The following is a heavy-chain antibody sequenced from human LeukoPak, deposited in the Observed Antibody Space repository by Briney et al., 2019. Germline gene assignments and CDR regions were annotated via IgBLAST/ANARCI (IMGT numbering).Heavy chain of an antibody. Sequence: ASVKVSCKASGYTFTGYYMHWVRQAPGQGLEWMGWINPNSGDTNYAQKFQGRVTMNRDRSISTAYMELSRLRSDDTAVYYCARDKSGNSGWYSYFDYWGQGTLVTVSS. CDR1: GYTFTGYY. D-gene: IGHD6-19*01. J-gene: IGHJ4*02. CDR2: INPNSGDT. CDR3: ARDKSGNSGWYSYFDY. V-gene: IGHV1-2*02.